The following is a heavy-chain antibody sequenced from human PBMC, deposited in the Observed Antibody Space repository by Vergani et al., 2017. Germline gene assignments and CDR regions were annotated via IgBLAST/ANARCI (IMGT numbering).Heavy chain of an antibody. CDR3: ARALGSTSSPSFDY. CDR2: IYHSGST. Sequence: QVQLQESGPGLVKPSETLSLTCAVSGYSISSGYYWGWLRQPPGKGLEWIGSIYHSGSTYYNPSLKSRVTISVDTSKNQFSLKLSSVTAADTAVYYCARALGSTSSPSFDYWGQGTLVTVSS. D-gene: IGHD2-2*01. CDR1: GYSISSGYY. J-gene: IGHJ4*02. V-gene: IGHV4-38-2*01.